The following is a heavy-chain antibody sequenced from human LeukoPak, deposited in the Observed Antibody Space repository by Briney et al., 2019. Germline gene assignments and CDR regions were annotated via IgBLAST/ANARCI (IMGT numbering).Heavy chain of an antibody. J-gene: IGHJ4*02. D-gene: IGHD6-13*01. V-gene: IGHV3-30-3*02. Sequence: GGSLRLSCAASGFTFSSYAMHWVRQAPGKGLEWVAVISYDGSNKYYADSVKGRFTISRDNSKNTLYLQMNSLRAEDTAVYYCAKRAAAITNFDYWGQGTLVTVSS. CDR2: ISYDGSNK. CDR3: AKRAAAITNFDY. CDR1: GFTFSSYA.